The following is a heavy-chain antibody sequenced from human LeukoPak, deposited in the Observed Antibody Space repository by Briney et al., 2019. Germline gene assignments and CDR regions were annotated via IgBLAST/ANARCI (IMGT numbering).Heavy chain of an antibody. CDR2: IRGSGYYA. CDR3: AKEGGGSSNRYFQH. Sequence: QPGGPLRLSCAASGFTFSSYAMNGVRQAPGKGLEWVSVIRGSGYYAYYADSVKGRFIIPRDNSKSTLYLQMNSLRAEDTAVYYCAKEGGGSSNRYFQHWGQGTLVTVSS. CDR1: GFTFSSYA. J-gene: IGHJ1*01. V-gene: IGHV3-23*01. D-gene: IGHD2-15*01.